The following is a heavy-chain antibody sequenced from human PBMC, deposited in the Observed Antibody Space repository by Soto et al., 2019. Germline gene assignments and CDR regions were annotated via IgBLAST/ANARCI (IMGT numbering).Heavy chain of an antibody. J-gene: IGHJ4*02. Sequence: PSETLSLTCAVYRGSFYDYYWSWIRQAPGKGLEWIGEINHSGNTNYNPSLKSRVTMSVDTSNNEFSLKLRSMTATDTAVYYCASMIRGVAAFDNWGQGSLVTVSS. CDR1: RGSFYDYY. D-gene: IGHD3-10*01. CDR3: ASMIRGVAAFDN. CDR2: INHSGNT. V-gene: IGHV4-34*01.